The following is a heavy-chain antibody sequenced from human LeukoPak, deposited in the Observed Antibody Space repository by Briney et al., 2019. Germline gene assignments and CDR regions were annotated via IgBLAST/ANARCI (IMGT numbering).Heavy chain of an antibody. CDR2: LTSGGPT. Sequence: GGSLRLSCTASGFTFSFYAVGWVRQAPGKGLEWVSGLTSGGPTYYADSVKGRFTISRDTSQNTLYLQMNSLRAEDTAVYYCAKVKACSGGSCLMRPGYYFDYWGQGALVTVSS. V-gene: IGHV3-23*01. J-gene: IGHJ4*02. CDR3: AKVKACSGGSCLMRPGYYFDY. CDR1: GFTFSFYA. D-gene: IGHD2-15*01.